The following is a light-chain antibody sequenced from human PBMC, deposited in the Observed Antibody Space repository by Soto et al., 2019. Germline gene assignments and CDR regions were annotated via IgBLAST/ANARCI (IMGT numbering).Light chain of an antibody. J-gene: IGKJ4*01. CDR1: QSVLYSSNNKNY. CDR2: WAS. Sequence: DIVMTQSPDSLAVSLGERATINCKSSQSVLYSSNNKNYLAWYQQKPGQPPKLLIYWASTRESGVPDRFSGSGSGTDFTLTISSLQSEDVAVYYCHQYYSTPLTFXGGTKVDSK. CDR3: HQYYSTPLT. V-gene: IGKV4-1*01.